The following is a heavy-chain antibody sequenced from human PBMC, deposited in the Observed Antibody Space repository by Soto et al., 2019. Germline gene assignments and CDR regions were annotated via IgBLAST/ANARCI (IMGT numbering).Heavy chain of an antibody. V-gene: IGHV1-69*13. CDR3: ARVSAEGGGGYEPRIHHRMGV. D-gene: IGHD6-19*01. CDR2: IIPIFGTA. Sequence: ASVKVSCKASGGTFSSYAISWVRQAPGQGLEWMGGIIPIFGTANYAQKIQGRVTITADESTSTAYMELSSLRSEDTAVYYCARVSAEGGGGYEPRIHHRMGVWGRGPTV. J-gene: IGHJ6*02. CDR1: GGTFSSYA.